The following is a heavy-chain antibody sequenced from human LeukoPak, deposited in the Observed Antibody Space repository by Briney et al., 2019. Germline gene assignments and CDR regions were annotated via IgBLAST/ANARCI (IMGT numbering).Heavy chain of an antibody. CDR3: ARDRDSSGPFDY. CDR2: IIPIFGTA. V-gene: IGHV1-69*06. Sequence: ASVKVSCKASGYTFTSHGISWVRQAPGQGLEWMGGIIPIFGTANYAQKFQGRVTITADKSTSTAYMELSSLRSEDTAVYYCARDRDSSGPFDYWGQGTLVTVSS. D-gene: IGHD3-22*01. CDR1: GYTFTSHG. J-gene: IGHJ4*02.